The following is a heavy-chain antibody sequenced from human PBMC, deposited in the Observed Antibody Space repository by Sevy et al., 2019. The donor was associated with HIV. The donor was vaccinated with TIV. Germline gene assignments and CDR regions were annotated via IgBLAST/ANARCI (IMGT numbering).Heavy chain of an antibody. CDR1: GFSFSSYA. Sequence: GGSLRLSCAASGFSFSSYAMSWVRQTPGKGLQWVSVISGSGGSTYYADSVKGRFTIFRDNSKNTLYLQMNSLRAEDTAVYYCAKDQGDYVWGTFRDYWGQGTLVTVSS. D-gene: IGHD3-16*02. J-gene: IGHJ4*02. CDR2: ISGSGGST. CDR3: AKDQGDYVWGTFRDY. V-gene: IGHV3-23*01.